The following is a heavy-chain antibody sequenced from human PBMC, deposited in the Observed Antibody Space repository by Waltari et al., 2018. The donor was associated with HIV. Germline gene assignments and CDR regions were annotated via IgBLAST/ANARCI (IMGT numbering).Heavy chain of an antibody. D-gene: IGHD3-22*01. CDR1: GFPVSHYV. J-gene: IGHJ4*02. V-gene: IGHV3-33*01. Sequence: QVQLVESGGGVVQPGRSLRLSCAASGFPVSHYVMYWVREAPGKGLEWVAVIWYDGGNKYYADSVKGRFTISRDNSKNTLYLQMNSLRAEDTAVYYCARGDSSGYPLEYWGQGTLVTVSS. CDR3: ARGDSSGYPLEY. CDR2: IWYDGGNK.